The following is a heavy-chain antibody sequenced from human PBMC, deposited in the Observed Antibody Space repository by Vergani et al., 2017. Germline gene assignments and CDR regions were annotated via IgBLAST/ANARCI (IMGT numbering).Heavy chain of an antibody. V-gene: IGHV3-48*03. D-gene: IGHD3-16*01. J-gene: IGHJ4*02. CDR2: ISSSGSTI. CDR3: AKHCRGWGIDY. Sequence: EVQLVESGGGLVQPGGSLRLSCAASGFTFSSYEMNWVRQAPGKGLEWVSYISSSGSTIYYADSVKGRFTISRDNAKNSLYLQMNSLRAEDTAVYYCAKHCRGWGIDYWGQGTQVIVSS. CDR1: GFTFSSYE.